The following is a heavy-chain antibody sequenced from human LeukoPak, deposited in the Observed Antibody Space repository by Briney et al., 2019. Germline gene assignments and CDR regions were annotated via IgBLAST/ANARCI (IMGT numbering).Heavy chain of an antibody. CDR2: VFHSGST. V-gene: IGHV4-39*07. CDR1: GAPISSNHYY. Sequence: SETLSLTCAVSGAPISSNHYYWGWIRHSPGKGLEWIGSVFHSGSTYYNPSLKTRVTMSLDASKRQFSLNLTSVTAADTAVYYCARSPVFGVIILHFDCWGQGSLVTVSS. D-gene: IGHD3-3*01. CDR3: ARSPVFGVIILHFDC. J-gene: IGHJ4*02.